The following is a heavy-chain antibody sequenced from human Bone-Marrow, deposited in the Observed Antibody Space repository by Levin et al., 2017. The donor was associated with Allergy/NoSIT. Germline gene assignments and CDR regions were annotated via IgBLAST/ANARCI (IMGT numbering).Heavy chain of an antibody. CDR1: GFTVGNHY. D-gene: IGHD6-13*01. CDR2: IYSGGST. V-gene: IGHV3-66*01. CDR3: ARDPPGVAAAGSGY. Sequence: GESLKISCAVSGFTVGNHYMSWVRQAPGKGLEWVSLIYSGGSTYYADSVKGRFTISRDSSKYTLYLQMNNLRVEDTAVYYCARDPPGVAAAGSGYWGQGTLVTVSS. J-gene: IGHJ4*02.